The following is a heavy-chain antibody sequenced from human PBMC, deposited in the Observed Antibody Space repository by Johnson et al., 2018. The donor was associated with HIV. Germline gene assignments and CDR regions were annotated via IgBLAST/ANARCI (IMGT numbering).Heavy chain of an antibody. CDR3: ARQHYYDSSGQGGGLDI. J-gene: IGHJ3*02. D-gene: IGHD3-22*01. CDR1: GFSFDDYG. Sequence: VQLVESGGGVVRPGGSLRLSCAASGFSFDDYGMSWVRQAPGKGLEWVSGISGSGGSTYYADSVRGRVTISRDNSKNTLYLQMNSLRAEDTALYYCARQHYYDSSGQGGGLDIWGQGTMVTVSS. V-gene: IGHV3-20*04. CDR2: ISGSGGST.